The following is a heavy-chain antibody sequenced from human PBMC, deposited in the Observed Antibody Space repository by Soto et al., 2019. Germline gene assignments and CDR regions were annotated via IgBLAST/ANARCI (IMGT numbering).Heavy chain of an antibody. CDR1: GGSISSGGYY. J-gene: IGHJ5*02. D-gene: IGHD2-2*01. CDR3: ARGTSAVWFDP. Sequence: SETLSLTCTVSGGSISSGGYYWSWIRQHPGKGLEWIGYIYYSGSTYYNQSLKSRVTISVDTSKNQFSLKLSSVTAADTAVYYCARGTSAVWFDPWGQGTLVTVSS. CDR2: IYYSGST. V-gene: IGHV4-31*03.